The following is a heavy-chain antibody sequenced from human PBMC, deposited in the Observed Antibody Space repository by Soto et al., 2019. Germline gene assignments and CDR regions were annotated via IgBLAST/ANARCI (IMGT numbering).Heavy chain of an antibody. D-gene: IGHD6-13*01. CDR3: VKGLHSSSWYVVYYYGMDV. CDR1: GFAFISYH. V-gene: IGHV3-64D*06. J-gene: IGHJ6*02. Sequence: GESPTGSYAPSGFAFISYHMSWARPAPGKGLVWVSAISSNGGSTYYADSVKGRFTISRDNSKNTLYLQMSSLRAEDTAVYYCVKGLHSSSWYVVYYYGMDVWGQGTTVTVSS. CDR2: ISSNGGST.